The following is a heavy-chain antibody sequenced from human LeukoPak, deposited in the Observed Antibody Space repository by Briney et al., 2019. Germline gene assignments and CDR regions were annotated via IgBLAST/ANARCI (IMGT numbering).Heavy chain of an antibody. J-gene: IGHJ6*03. CDR2: FSGSGGST. D-gene: IGHD6-13*01. CDR3: AKDNLAAARTEHYMDV. Sequence: PGGSLRPSCAASGFTFSSYAMSWVRQAPGKGLEWVSAFSGSGGSTYYADSVKGRFTISRDNSKNSLYLQMNSLRTEDTALYYCAKDNLAAARTEHYMDVWGKGTTVTVSS. CDR1: GFTFSSYA. V-gene: IGHV3-43*02.